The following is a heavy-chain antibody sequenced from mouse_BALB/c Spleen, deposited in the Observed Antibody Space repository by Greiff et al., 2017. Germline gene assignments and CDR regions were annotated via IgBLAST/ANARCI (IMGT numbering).Heavy chain of an antibody. CDR1: GFNIKDTY. Sequence: VQLQQSGAELVKPGASVKLSCTASGFNIKDTYMHWVKQRPEQGLEWIGRIDPANGNTKYDPKFQGKATITADTSSNTAYLQLSSLTSEDTAVYYCAKWPPSYAMDYWGQGTSVTVSS. CDR2: IDPANGNT. J-gene: IGHJ4*01. V-gene: IGHV14-3*02. D-gene: IGHD1-3*01. CDR3: AKWPPSYAMDY.